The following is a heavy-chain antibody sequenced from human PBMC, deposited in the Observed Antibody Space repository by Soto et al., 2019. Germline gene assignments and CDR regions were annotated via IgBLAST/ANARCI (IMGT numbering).Heavy chain of an antibody. J-gene: IGHJ4*02. CDR1: GYTFTRSG. CDR2: ISTYNGDT. Sequence: GASVKVSCKASGYTFTRSGISWVRQAPGQGLEWMGWISTYNGDTNYAQTFQGRVTMTTDTSTSTAYMELRSLRSDDTAVYYCARGSGYYYWDDYWGQGTLVTVSS. CDR3: ARGSGYYYWDDY. V-gene: IGHV1-18*01. D-gene: IGHD3-22*01.